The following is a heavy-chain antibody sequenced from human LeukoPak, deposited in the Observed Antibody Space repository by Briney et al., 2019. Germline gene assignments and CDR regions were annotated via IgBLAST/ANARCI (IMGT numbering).Heavy chain of an antibody. CDR3: ARDYLEYGDYGHGT. CDR1: GGTFSSYA. Sequence: GASVKVSCKASGGTFSSYAISWVRQAPGQGLEWMGGIIPIIGTANNAQKFQGRVTITADTSTSTAYMELSSLSSEDTAVYYCARDYLEYGDYGHGTWGQGTLVTVSS. V-gene: IGHV1-69*06. CDR2: IIPIIGTA. J-gene: IGHJ5*02. D-gene: IGHD4-17*01.